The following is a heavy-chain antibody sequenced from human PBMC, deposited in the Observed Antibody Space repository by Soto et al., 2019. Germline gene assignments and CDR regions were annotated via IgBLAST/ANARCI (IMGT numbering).Heavy chain of an antibody. D-gene: IGHD3-10*01. CDR2: IVDTGTR. CDR3: VTRRSGSYSDY. CDR1: GASISSSGFY. V-gene: IGHV4-39*01. Sequence: QVQLQESGPGLVKPSETLSLTCTVSGASISSSGFYWGWIRQPPGKGLEWIATIVDTGTRHYNPSLNSRVTASMDTSKNQFALTLTSATAADTAVYYCVTRRSGSYSDYWGQGTLVPVSS. J-gene: IGHJ4*02.